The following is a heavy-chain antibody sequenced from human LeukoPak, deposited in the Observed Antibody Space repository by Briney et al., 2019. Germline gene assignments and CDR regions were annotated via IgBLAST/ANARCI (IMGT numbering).Heavy chain of an antibody. CDR3: ARDLVAGYYYYYYMDV. V-gene: IGHV3-30*02. Sequence: PGGSLRLSCTASGFTFISYGIHWVRQTPGKGLEWVAFIQYDGNTIFYADSVKGRFTISRDNSKNTLYLQMNSLRTDDTAVYYCARDLVAGYYYYYYMDVWGKGTTVTVSS. CDR2: IQYDGNTI. J-gene: IGHJ6*03. CDR1: GFTFISYG. D-gene: IGHD6-19*01.